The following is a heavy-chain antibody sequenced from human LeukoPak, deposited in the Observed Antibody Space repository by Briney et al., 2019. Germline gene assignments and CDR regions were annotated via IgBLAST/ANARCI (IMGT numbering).Heavy chain of an antibody. D-gene: IGHD5-18*01. V-gene: IGHV3-15*01. Sequence: PGGSLRLSCAASGFTFSSYAMSWVRQAPGKGLEWVGRIKSKTDGGTTDYAAPVKGRFTISRDDSKNTLYLQMNSLKTEDTAVYYCTTDTVLGGDTAMVKGGQGTLVTVSS. J-gene: IGHJ4*02. CDR3: TTDTVLGGDTAMVK. CDR2: IKSKTDGGTT. CDR1: GFTFSSYA.